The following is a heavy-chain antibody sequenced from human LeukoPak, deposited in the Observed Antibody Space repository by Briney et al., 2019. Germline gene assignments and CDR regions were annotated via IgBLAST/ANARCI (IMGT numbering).Heavy chain of an antibody. V-gene: IGHV1-2*02. D-gene: IGHD3-10*01. CDR3: ARGGSPFDY. J-gene: IGHJ4*02. CDR2: INPKSGGA. CDR1: GYTFTSYG. Sequence: ASVKVSCKASGYTFTSYGISWVRQAPGQGLEWMGWINPKSGGANYAQKFQGRVTMTWDTSISTAYMELSRLRSEDTAVYYCARGGSPFDYWGQGTLVTVSS.